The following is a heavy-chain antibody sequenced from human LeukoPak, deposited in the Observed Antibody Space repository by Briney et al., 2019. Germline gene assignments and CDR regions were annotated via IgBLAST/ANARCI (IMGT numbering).Heavy chain of an antibody. V-gene: IGHV3-53*05. CDR3: ARNWFDP. CDR2: IYSGGST. CDR1: GFTVSSDY. Sequence: PGGSLRLSCAASGFTVSSDYMSWVRQAPGKGLEWVSVIYSGGSTYYADSVKGRFTISRDKSKNTVYPQMNSLRFEDTAMYCARNWFDPWGQGTLVTVSS. J-gene: IGHJ5*02.